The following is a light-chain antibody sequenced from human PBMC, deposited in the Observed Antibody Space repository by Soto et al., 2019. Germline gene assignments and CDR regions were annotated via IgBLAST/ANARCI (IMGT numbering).Light chain of an antibody. J-gene: IGKJ4*01. V-gene: IGKV1D-13*01. Sequence: IQLTQSPSSLSASVGDRVTITCRASQGISSALAWYQQKPGKAPKLLIYDASSLESGVPSRFSGSGSGTDFTLTLSILQPEDFATYSCQQFNNYPYSFTFGGGTKVEIK. CDR1: QGISSA. CDR2: DAS. CDR3: QQFNNYPYSFT.